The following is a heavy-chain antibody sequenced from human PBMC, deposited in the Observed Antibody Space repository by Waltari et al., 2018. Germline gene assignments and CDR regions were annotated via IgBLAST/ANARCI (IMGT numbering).Heavy chain of an antibody. J-gene: IGHJ4*02. V-gene: IGHV3-21*01. D-gene: IGHD3-22*01. Sequence: EVQLVESGGGLVKPGGSLRLSCAASGFTFSSYSMNWVHQAPGKGLEWVSSISSSSSYIYYADSVKGRFTISRDNAKNSLYLQMNSLRAEDTAVYYCARVWRADSSSGYYFYFDYWGQGTLVTVSS. CDR2: ISSSSSYI. CDR3: ARVWRADSSSGYYFYFDY. CDR1: GFTFSSYS.